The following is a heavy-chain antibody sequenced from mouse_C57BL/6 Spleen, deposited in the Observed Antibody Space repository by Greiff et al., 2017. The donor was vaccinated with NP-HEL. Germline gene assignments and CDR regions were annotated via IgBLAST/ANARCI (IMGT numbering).Heavy chain of an antibody. CDR3: TTVTTVVASFAY. CDR2: IDPEDGDT. D-gene: IGHD1-1*01. CDR1: GFNIKDYY. V-gene: IGHV14-1*01. J-gene: IGHJ3*01. Sequence: EVKLMESGAELVRPGASVKLSCTASGFNIKDYYMHWVKQRPEQGLEWIGRIDPEDGDTEYAPKFQGKATMTADTSSNTAYLQLSSLTSEDTAVYYCTTVTTVVASFAYWGQGTLVTVSA.